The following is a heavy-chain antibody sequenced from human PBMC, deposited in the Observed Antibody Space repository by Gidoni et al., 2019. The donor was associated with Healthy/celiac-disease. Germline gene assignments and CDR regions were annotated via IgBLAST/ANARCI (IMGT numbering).Heavy chain of an antibody. CDR2: INHSGST. CDR3: ARGRRSWKLAY. J-gene: IGHJ4*02. V-gene: IGHV4-34*01. CDR1: GGSFSGYY. D-gene: IGHD1-1*01. Sequence: QVQLQQWGAGLLKPSETLSLTCAVYGGSFSGYYWSWIRQPPGKGLEWIGEINHSGSTNYNPSLKSRVTISVDTSKNQFSLKLSSVTAADTAVYYCARGRRSWKLAYWGQGTLVTVSS.